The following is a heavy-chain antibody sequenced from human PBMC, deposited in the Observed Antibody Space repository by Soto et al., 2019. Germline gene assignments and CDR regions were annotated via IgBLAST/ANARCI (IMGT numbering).Heavy chain of an antibody. CDR2: IDNRGNI. CDR1: GRSFSMYY. Sequence: QVQLQQWGAGLLKPSETLSLTCAVYGRSFSMYYWSWIRQSPGKGLEWIGEIDNRGNINYSPSLKRRTTISADPSKNQFSLKVNSVTAADTAVYYCATVRRYVGVRRDFHARGFDSWGQGTLVTVSS. V-gene: IGHV4-34*01. J-gene: IGHJ4*02. CDR3: ATVRRYVGVRRDFHARGFDS. D-gene: IGHD3-10*02.